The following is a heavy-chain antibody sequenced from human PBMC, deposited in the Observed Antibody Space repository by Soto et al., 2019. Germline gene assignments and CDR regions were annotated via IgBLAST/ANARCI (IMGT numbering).Heavy chain of an antibody. D-gene: IGHD2-15*01. CDR3: ARISRYCSGGDCHA. CDR1: GVSFNSYD. Sequence: PXVSLRLSCAASGVSFNSYDMHWVRQAPGKGPEWVAIISYDGSNTYYSDSVRGRLTISRDNSKDTLYLQMHSLRSEDTAIYYCARISRYCSGGDCHAWGQGTQVTVSS. J-gene: IGHJ5*02. CDR2: ISYDGSNT. V-gene: IGHV3-30*03.